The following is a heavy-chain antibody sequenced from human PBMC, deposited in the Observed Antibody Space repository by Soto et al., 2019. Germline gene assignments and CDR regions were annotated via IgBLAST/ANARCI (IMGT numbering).Heavy chain of an antibody. V-gene: IGHV4-59*08. CDR1: RDSISGFY. D-gene: IGHD1-1*01. CDR2: IYHSGTT. Sequence: QVQLQESGPGLVKPSETLFLTCTVSRDSISGFYWNWIRQSPGKGLEWIGYIYHSGTTDYNPSLKSRLTISIDTSKNQFSLRLTSVTAADTAVYYCARGQPLVDYWGQGTLVTVSS. CDR3: ARGQPLVDY. J-gene: IGHJ4*02.